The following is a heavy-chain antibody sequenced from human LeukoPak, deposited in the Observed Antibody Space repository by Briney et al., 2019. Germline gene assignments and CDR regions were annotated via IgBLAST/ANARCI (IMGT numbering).Heavy chain of an antibody. D-gene: IGHD3-22*01. J-gene: IGHJ4*02. CDR2: ISSSSSYI. CDR3: ARDGYDSSGYTCDY. Sequence: PGGSLRLSCAASGFTFSSYSMNWIRQAPGKGLEWVSSISSSSSYIYYADSVKGRFTISRDNAKNSLYLQMNSLRAEDTAVYYCARDGYDSSGYTCDYWGQGTLVTVSS. V-gene: IGHV3-21*01. CDR1: GFTFSSYS.